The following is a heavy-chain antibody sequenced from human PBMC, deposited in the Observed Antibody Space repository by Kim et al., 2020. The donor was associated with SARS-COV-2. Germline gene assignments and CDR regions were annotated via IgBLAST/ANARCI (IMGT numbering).Heavy chain of an antibody. CDR3: ARQHNVQYSGSYWGFDY. Sequence: LKSRVTISVDTSKNQFSLKLSSVTAADTAVYYCARQHNVQYSGSYWGFDYWGQGTLVTVSS. V-gene: IGHV4-59*08. D-gene: IGHD1-26*01. J-gene: IGHJ4*02.